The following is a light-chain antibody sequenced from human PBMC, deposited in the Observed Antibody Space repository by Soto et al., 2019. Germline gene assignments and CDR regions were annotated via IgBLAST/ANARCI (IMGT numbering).Light chain of an antibody. V-gene: IGLV2-8*01. J-gene: IGLJ3*02. CDR2: EVS. CDR3: TSYVGSDIWV. CDR1: SSDVGAYNY. Sequence: QSALTQPPSASGSPGQSVTISCTGTSSDVGAYNYVSWYQLYTGKAPKLMIYEVSKRPSGVPDRFSGSKSGNTASLTVSGLQAEDEADYYCTSYVGSDIWVFGGGTKVTVL.